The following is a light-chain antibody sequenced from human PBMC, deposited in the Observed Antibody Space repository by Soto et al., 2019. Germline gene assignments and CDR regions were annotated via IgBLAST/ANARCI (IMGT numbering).Light chain of an antibody. Sequence: EIVLTQSPATLSLSPGERATISCTASHSVNRYLAWYQHRPGQAPRLIIYDTFNRATGVPARFSGSGSGTDFTLTISSLAHEDFAVYYCQHRTSRYTFGQGTKVDIK. CDR3: QHRTSRYT. V-gene: IGKV3-11*01. J-gene: IGKJ2*01. CDR1: HSVNRY. CDR2: DTF.